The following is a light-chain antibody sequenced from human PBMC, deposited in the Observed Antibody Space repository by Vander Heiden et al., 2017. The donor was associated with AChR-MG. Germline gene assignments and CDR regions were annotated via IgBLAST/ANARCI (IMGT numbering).Light chain of an antibody. CDR1: QSVSSNY. CDR3: QQYGSSPLT. CDR2: SAS. V-gene: IGKV3-20*01. J-gene: IGKJ1*01. Sequence: EIVLTHSPRPLSLSPGERATLSCRASQSVSSNYLAWYQQKPGQAPRLIIYSASSRATGIPDRVSGSGSGTDFTLTISRLEPEEFAVYYCQQYGSSPLTFGQGTNVEIK.